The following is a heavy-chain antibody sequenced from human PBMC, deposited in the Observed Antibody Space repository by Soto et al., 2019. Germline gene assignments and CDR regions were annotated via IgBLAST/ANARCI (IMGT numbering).Heavy chain of an antibody. CDR2: IIIAGGGT. V-gene: IGHV1-58*01. J-gene: IGHJ3*02. CDR3: AAELYSGGRCCSFDI. CDR1: GFSFANSA. Sequence: QMQVVQSGPEVKRPGTSVKVPGKASGFSFANSAVQWVRQARGQHLEWIGYIIIAGGGTKYAQNLQGRITITRDMSTSTAYMELSSLRSEDTAIYYCAAELYSGGRCCSFDIWGQGTVVTVSS. D-gene: IGHD2-15*01.